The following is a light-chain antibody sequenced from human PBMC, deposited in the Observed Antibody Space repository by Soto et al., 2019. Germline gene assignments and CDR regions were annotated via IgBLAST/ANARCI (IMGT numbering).Light chain of an antibody. CDR2: GVS. Sequence: EIVMTQSPATLSVSPGERATLSCRASQSVSSNLAWYQQKPGQAPRLLIYGVSTRATGIPARFSGSGSGTEFTLTISSLQSEDFAVYYCQQYNNWLQTFGQGTKVDIK. J-gene: IGKJ1*01. CDR3: QQYNNWLQT. V-gene: IGKV3-15*01. CDR1: QSVSSN.